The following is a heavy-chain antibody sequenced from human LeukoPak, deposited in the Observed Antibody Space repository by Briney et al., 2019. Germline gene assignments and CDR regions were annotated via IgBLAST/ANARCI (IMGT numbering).Heavy chain of an antibody. CDR3: TTDWGLPNCGGDCYLP. Sequence: GGSLRLSCGASGFTFINAWMSWVRQAPGKGLEWVGRIKSKSDGETTDYAAPVKGRFTISRDDLDKMVYLQMDSLETEDTAIYYCTTDWGLPNCGGDCYLPWGQGTLVTVSS. D-gene: IGHD2-21*02. V-gene: IGHV3-15*01. J-gene: IGHJ5*02. CDR1: GFTFINAW. CDR2: IKSKSDGETT.